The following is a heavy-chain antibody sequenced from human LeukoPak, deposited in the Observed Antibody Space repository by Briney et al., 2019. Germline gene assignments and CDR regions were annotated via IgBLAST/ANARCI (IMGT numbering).Heavy chain of an antibody. CDR2: IYYSGST. CDR3: ARHEAYYYDSSGYPSIGYFDY. J-gene: IGHJ4*02. V-gene: IGHV4-39*01. D-gene: IGHD3-22*01. CDR1: GGSISSSSYY. Sequence: SETLSLTCTVSGGSISSSSYYWGWIRQPPGKGLEWIGSIYYSGSTYYNPSLKSRVTISVDTSTNQFSLKLSSVTAADTAVYYCARHEAYYYDSSGYPSIGYFDYWGQGTLVTVSS.